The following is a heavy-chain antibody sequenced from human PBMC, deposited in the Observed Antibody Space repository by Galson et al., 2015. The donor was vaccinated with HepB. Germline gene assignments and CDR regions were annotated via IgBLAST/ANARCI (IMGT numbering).Heavy chain of an antibody. CDR3: AKGGLGYCSGGSCSRFDY. J-gene: IGHJ4*02. CDR1: GFTFSSYA. V-gene: IGHV3-23*01. D-gene: IGHD2-15*01. CDR2: ISGSGGST. Sequence: SLRLSCAASGFTFSSYAMSWVRQAPGKELEWVSAISGSGGSTYYADSVKGRFTISRDNSKNTLYLQMNSLRAEDTAVYYCAKGGLGYCSGGSCSRFDYWGQGTLVTVSS.